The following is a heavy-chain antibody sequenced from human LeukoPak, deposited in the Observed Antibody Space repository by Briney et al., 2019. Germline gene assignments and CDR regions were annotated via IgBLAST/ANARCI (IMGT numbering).Heavy chain of an antibody. V-gene: IGHV1-2*02. Sequence: ASLSDSCQPAGYTFTRYYMHSVRQARGQGLEWMEWINPNSGGTNYAQKFQGRVTMTRDTSISTAYMELSRLRSDDTAVYYCARGHSINWFDPWGQGTLVTVSS. J-gene: IGHJ5*02. CDR1: GYTFTRYY. CDR3: ARGHSINWFDP. CDR2: INPNSGGT. D-gene: IGHD4-11*01.